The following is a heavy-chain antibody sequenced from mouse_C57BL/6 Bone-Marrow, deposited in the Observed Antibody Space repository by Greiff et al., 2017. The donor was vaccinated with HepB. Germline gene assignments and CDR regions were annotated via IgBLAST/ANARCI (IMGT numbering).Heavy chain of an antibody. J-gene: IGHJ2*01. CDR1: GYTFTSYW. Sequence: QVQLQQPGAELVRPGTSVKLSCKASGYTFTSYWMHWVKQRPGQGLEWIGVIDPSDSYTNYNQKFKGKATLTVDPSSSTAYIQLSSLTSEDSAVYYCARSRGNYYGSSYRRAFDYWGQGTTLTVSS. CDR2: IDPSDSYT. CDR3: ARSRGNYYGSSYRRAFDY. V-gene: IGHV1-59*01. D-gene: IGHD1-1*01.